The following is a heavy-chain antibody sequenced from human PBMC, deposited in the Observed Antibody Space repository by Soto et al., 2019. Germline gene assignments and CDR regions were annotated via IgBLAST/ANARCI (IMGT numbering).Heavy chain of an antibody. CDR3: ANSIVGATRFDY. V-gene: IGHV3-23*01. D-gene: IGHD1-26*01. CDR2: ISGSGGST. Sequence: GGSLRLSCAASGFTFSSYAMSWVRQAPGKGLEWVSAISGSGGSTYYADSVKGRFTISRDNSKNTLYLQMNSLRAEDTAVYYCANSIVGATRFDYWGQGTLVTVSS. J-gene: IGHJ4*02. CDR1: GFTFSSYA.